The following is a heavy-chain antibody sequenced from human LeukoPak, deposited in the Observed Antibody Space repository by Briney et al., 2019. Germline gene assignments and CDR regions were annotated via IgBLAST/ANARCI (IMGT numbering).Heavy chain of an antibody. D-gene: IGHD5-12*01. J-gene: IGHJ4*02. CDR1: GFTFSSYE. V-gene: IGHV3-48*03. CDR2: ISSSGSTI. Sequence: GGSLRLSCAASGFTFSSYEMNWVRQAPGKGLEWVSYISSSGSTIYYADSVKGRFTISRDNAKNSLYLQMNSLRAEDTAVYYCARVDIVATIGDYWGQGTLVTVSS. CDR3: ARVDIVATIGDY.